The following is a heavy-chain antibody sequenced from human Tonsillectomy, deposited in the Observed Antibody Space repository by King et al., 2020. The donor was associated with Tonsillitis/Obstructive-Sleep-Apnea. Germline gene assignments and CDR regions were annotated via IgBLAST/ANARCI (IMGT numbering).Heavy chain of an antibody. J-gene: IGHJ5*02. CDR3: ARDRGYCSGGSCYGEGWFDP. D-gene: IGHD2-15*01. V-gene: IGHV3-30*01. Sequence: QVQLVESGGGVVQPGRSLRLSCAASGFTLRSYAMHWVRQAPGKGLEWVALISYDGSHKYYADSVKGRFTISRDNSKNTLYLQMNSLRAEETAVYYCARDRGYCSGGSCYGEGWFDPWGQGTLVTVSS. CDR2: ISYDGSHK. CDR1: GFTLRSYA.